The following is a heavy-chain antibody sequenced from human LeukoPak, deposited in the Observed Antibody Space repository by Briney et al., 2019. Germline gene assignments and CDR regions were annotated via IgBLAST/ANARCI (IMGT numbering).Heavy chain of an antibody. D-gene: IGHD3-10*01. Sequence: SETLSLTCAVSGGSISSYYWSWIRQPAGKGLEWIGEINHSGSTNYNPSLKSRVTISVDTSKNQFSLKLSSVTAADTAVYYCAREGVGSGSSAWFDPWGQGTLVTVSS. V-gene: IGHV4-34*01. CDR1: GGSISSYY. CDR2: INHSGST. CDR3: AREGVGSGSSAWFDP. J-gene: IGHJ5*02.